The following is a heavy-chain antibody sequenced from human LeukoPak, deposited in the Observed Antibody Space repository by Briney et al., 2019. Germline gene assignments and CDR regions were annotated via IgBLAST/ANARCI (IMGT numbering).Heavy chain of an antibody. J-gene: IGHJ4*02. CDR2: IYYSGST. Sequence: SETLSLTCTVSCGSISSYYWSWIRQPPGKGLEWIGYIYYSGSTNYNPSLKSRVTISVDTSKNQFSLKLSSVTAADTAVYYCARGQGTVTTHWGQGTLVTVSS. V-gene: IGHV4-59*08. CDR1: CGSISSYY. D-gene: IGHD4-17*01. CDR3: ARGQGTVTTH.